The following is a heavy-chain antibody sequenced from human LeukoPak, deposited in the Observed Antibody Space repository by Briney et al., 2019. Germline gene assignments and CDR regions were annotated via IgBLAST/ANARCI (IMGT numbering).Heavy chain of an antibody. CDR2: MYYSGST. V-gene: IGHV4-39*07. J-gene: IGHJ4*02. CDR1: GGSISSSTHY. Sequence: SETLSLTCTVSGGSISSSTHYWGWIRQPPGKGLEWIASMYYSGSTYYNPSLKSRVTMSVDTSKNQLSLKVISVTAADTAVCYCARGVIAAGGNDFDYWGQGTLVTVSS. D-gene: IGHD6-13*01. CDR3: ARGVIAAGGNDFDY.